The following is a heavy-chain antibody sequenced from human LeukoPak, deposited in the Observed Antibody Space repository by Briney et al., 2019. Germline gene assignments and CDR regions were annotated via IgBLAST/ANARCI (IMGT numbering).Heavy chain of an antibody. CDR3: ARDYYDILTGYSNFDY. CDR1: GGSISSYY. J-gene: IGHJ4*02. Sequence: SETLSLTCTVSGGSISSYYWSWIRQPPGKGLEWIGYIYFSGSTNYNPSLKSRVTISVDTSKNQFSLKLSSVTAADTAVYYCARDYYDILTGYSNFDYWGQGTLVTVSS. CDR2: IYFSGST. D-gene: IGHD3-9*01. V-gene: IGHV4-59*01.